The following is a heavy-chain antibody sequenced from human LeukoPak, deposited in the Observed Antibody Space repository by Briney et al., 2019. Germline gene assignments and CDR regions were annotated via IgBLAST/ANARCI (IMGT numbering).Heavy chain of an antibody. D-gene: IGHD3-22*01. CDR3: ARGLSSGAKRFSNYYNMDD. J-gene: IGHJ6*03. Sequence: SETLSLTCAVPVGSISRAFWSWIWQPPGKGLEWIGYVYYRGSTNYTPSRKSRDTMSVDTCKKHFSQKLSSVTAADTAVYYCARGLSSGAKRFSNYYNMDDWGKGTMVTVSS. V-gene: IGHV4-59*01. CDR2: VYYRGST. CDR1: VGSISRAF.